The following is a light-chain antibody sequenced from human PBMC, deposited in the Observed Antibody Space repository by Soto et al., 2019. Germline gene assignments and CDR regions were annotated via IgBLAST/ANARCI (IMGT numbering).Light chain of an antibody. CDR1: QSVSSY. V-gene: IGKV3-11*01. CDR3: QQRSNWPALT. J-gene: IGKJ4*02. CDR2: DAS. Sequence: DIVLTQSPATLSLSPGERATLSCRASQSVSSYLAWYQQKPGQAPRLLIYDASNRATGIPARFSGSGSGTDFNLTISSLEPEEFAVYYCQQRSNWPALTFGGGPKVEIK.